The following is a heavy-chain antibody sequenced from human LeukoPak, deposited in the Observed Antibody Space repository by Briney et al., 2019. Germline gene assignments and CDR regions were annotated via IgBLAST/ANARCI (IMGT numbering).Heavy chain of an antibody. J-gene: IGHJ4*02. CDR3: ARDQYYYDSSGYSPFDY. V-gene: IGHV4-59*12. Sequence: SETLSLTCTVSGGSISSYYWSWIRQPPGKGLRWIGNIYYSGYTTYSPSLRSRVTMSVDTSKNQFSLKLSSVTAADTAVYYCARDQYYYDSSGYSPFDYWGQGTLVTVSS. D-gene: IGHD3-22*01. CDR1: GGSISSYY. CDR2: IYYSGYT.